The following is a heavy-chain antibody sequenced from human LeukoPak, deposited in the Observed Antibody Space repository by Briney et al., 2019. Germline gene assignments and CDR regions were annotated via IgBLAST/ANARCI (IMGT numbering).Heavy chain of an antibody. D-gene: IGHD5-18*01. CDR2: ISSTSSHI. Sequence: GGSLRLSCTASGFTFSTYSLNWVRQAPGKGLEWVSFISSTSSHIYYADSVKGRLTISRDNAKNSLYLQMSSLRAEDTAVYYCARGERGSSYGALDHWGQGALVTVSS. J-gene: IGHJ4*02. CDR3: ARGERGSSYGALDH. CDR1: GFTFSTYS. V-gene: IGHV3-21*01.